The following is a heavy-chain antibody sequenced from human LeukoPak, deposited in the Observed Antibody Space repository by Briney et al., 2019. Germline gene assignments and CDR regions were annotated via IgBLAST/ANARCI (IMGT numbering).Heavy chain of an antibody. V-gene: IGHV4-31*03. CDR3: ARVHCSESSCSPGDYYFYYMDV. Sequence: SETLSLTCTVSGDSISSGGSYWSWIRQHPGKGLEWIGYIYYSGSTYYNPSLKSRVTISATTSKNQFSLKLRSVTAADTAVYYCARVHCSESSCSPGDYYFYYMDVWGEGTTVTVSS. J-gene: IGHJ6*03. CDR1: GDSISSGGSY. D-gene: IGHD2-15*01. CDR2: IYYSGST.